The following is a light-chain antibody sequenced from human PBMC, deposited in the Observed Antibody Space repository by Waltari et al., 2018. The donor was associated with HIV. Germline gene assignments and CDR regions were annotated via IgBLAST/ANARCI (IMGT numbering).Light chain of an antibody. V-gene: IGLV2-23*02. CDR2: EVK. Sequence: HSALTQPASVSGSPGQSLTISCTGTSSNVGTYNLVSWSQQHPGKAPKLLIYEVKRRPSGLSDRFSGSKSGNTASLTVSGLQAEDEAIYYCCSYAGSDTLVFGGGTSLTIL. CDR3: CSYAGSDTLV. J-gene: IGLJ3*02. CDR1: SSNVGTYNL.